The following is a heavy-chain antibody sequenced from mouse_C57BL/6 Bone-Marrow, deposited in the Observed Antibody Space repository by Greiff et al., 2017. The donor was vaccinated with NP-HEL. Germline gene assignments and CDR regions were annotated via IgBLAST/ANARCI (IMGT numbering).Heavy chain of an antibody. Sequence: DVKLVESEGGLVQPGSSMKLSCTASGFTFSDYYMAWVRQVPEKGLEWVANINYDGSSTYYLDSLKSRFIISRDNAENILYLQMSSLKSEDPATYYCARDDGSSYFDVWGTGTTVTVSS. V-gene: IGHV5-16*01. CDR2: INYDGSST. J-gene: IGHJ1*03. D-gene: IGHD1-1*01. CDR3: ARDDGSSYFDV. CDR1: GFTFSDYY.